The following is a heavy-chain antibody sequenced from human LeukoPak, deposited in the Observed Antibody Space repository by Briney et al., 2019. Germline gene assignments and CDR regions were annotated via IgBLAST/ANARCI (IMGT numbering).Heavy chain of an antibody. Sequence: ASVKVSCKASGGTFSSFAISWVRQAPGQGLEWMGGIILIFGTASYAQKFQGRVTITADVSTSTAYMELSSLRSEDTAVCYCARGAPIRSYYYGMDVWGQGTTVTVSS. V-gene: IGHV1-69*13. D-gene: IGHD2-21*01. CDR3: ARGAPIRSYYYGMDV. CDR1: GGTFSSFA. J-gene: IGHJ6*02. CDR2: IILIFGTA.